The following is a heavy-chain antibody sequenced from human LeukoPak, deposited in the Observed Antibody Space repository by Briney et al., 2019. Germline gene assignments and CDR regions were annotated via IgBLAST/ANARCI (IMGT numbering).Heavy chain of an antibody. CDR1: GDSISSYY. J-gene: IGHJ4*02. V-gene: IGHV4-59*01. CDR3: ARVWSGPNDY. CDR2: IYYSGST. D-gene: IGHD3-3*01. Sequence: PSETLSLTCTVSGDSISSYYWSWIRQPPGKGLEWIGYIYYSGSTNYNPSLKSRVTISVDTSKNQFSLKLSSVTAADTAVYYCARVWSGPNDYWGQGTLVTVSS.